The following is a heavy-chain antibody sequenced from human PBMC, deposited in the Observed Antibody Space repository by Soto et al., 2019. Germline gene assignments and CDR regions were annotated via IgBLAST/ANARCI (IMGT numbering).Heavy chain of an antibody. CDR2: IDPSDSYT. V-gene: IGHV5-10-1*01. CDR3: ARRVVGAPYYFDY. J-gene: IGHJ4*02. D-gene: IGHD1-26*01. CDR1: GYSFTGYW. Sequence: PGESLKISCKGSGYSFTGYWISWVRQMPGKGLEWMGRIDPSDSYTNYSPSFQGHVTISADKSISTAYLQWSSLKASDTAMYYCARRVVGAPYYFDYWGQGTLVTVSS.